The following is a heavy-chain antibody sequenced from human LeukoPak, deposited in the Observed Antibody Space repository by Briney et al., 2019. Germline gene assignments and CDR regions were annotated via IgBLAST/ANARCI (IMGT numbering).Heavy chain of an antibody. Sequence: GGSLRLSCAASGFTFSSYSMNWVRQAPGTGLEWVANINQDGSEKYYVDSVKGRFTISRDNAKNSLYLQMNSLRAEDTAVYYCASHYYDSSGYYGGFDYWGQGTLVTVSS. J-gene: IGHJ4*02. V-gene: IGHV3-7*02. CDR2: INQDGSEK. CDR3: ASHYYDSSGYYGGFDY. D-gene: IGHD3-22*01. CDR1: GFTFSSYS.